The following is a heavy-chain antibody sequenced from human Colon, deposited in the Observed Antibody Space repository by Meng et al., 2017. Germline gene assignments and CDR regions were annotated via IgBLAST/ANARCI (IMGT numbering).Heavy chain of an antibody. CDR3: ARDFHSTMTVFDS. CDR2: IFHAGNT. D-gene: IGHD3-22*01. J-gene: IGHJ4*02. CDR1: GGSITNDNW. V-gene: IGHV4-4*02. Sequence: GQRQESGPGLVKPSGTLSLTCAVSGGSITNDNWWSWVRQPPGKGLEWIGEIFHAGNTNYNPSLKSRVTMSLDKSKNQFSLTLTSVTAADTAVYYCARDFHSTMTVFDSWGQGTLVTVSS.